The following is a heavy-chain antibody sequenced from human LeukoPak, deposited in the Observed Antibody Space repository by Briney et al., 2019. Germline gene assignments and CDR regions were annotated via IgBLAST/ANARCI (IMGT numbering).Heavy chain of an antibody. D-gene: IGHD6-13*01. V-gene: IGHV4-39*01. CDR1: GGSISSGYHY. J-gene: IGHJ4*02. CDR3: ARGDSSSWSLFDY. CDR2: IYESGRT. Sequence: SETLSLTCTVSGGSISSGYHYWGWIRQPPGKGLEWIGSIYESGRTHYNPSLRSRITISVDTSKNQFSLELSSVTAADTAVYYCARGDSSSWSLFDYWGQGTLVTVSS.